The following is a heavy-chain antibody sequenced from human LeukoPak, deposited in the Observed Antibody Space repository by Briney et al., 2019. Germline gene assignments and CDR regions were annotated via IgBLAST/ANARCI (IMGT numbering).Heavy chain of an antibody. CDR3: TRGMLRQPPDY. CDR2: IGTAGDT. D-gene: IGHD3-10*02. V-gene: IGHV3-13*01. CDR1: GFTFSSYD. Sequence: GGSLRLSCAASGFTFSSYDMHWVRQATGKGLEWVSAIGTAGDTYYPGSVKGRFTISRDNSKNTLYLQMNSLRVEDTAIYYCTRGMLRQPPDYWGQGMLVTVSS. J-gene: IGHJ4*02.